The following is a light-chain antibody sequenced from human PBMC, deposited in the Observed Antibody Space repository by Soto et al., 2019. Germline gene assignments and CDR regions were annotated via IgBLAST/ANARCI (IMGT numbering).Light chain of an antibody. J-gene: IGKJ1*01. CDR2: GAS. CDR1: QSVSSDY. CDR3: QQYGTSPQT. V-gene: IGKV3-20*01. Sequence: EIVLTQSPGTLSLSPGARATLSCRASQSVSSDYLAWYQQKPGQAPRLLIYGASSRATDIPDRFSGRGSGTDFTLTITSLEPEDFAAYYCQQYGTSPQTFGQGTTVEIQ.